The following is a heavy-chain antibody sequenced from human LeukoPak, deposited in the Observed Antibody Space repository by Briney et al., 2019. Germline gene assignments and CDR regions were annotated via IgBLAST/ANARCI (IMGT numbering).Heavy chain of an antibody. CDR1: GYSFPTYW. D-gene: IGHD6-6*01. J-gene: IGHJ3*02. Sequence: GESLKISCKGSGYSFPTYWIAWVRQMPGKGLEWMGIIYPGDPDTRYSPSFQGQVTISADKSVTTAYLQWSSLKASDTAMYYCARHYSSSSGDTFDIWGQGTMVTVSS. CDR3: ARHYSSSSGDTFDI. V-gene: IGHV5-51*01. CDR2: IYPGDPDT.